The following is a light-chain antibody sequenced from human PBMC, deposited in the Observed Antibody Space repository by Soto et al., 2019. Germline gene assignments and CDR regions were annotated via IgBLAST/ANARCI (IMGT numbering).Light chain of an antibody. CDR1: QGISKY. CDR2: AAS. CDR3: QKYNSAPQT. Sequence: DFQMTQSPSSLSASVGDRVTITCRASQGISKYLSWYQQKPGEVPKLLIYAASTLQSGVPSRFRGSGIGTDFTLTISSLQPEDVATYYCQKYNSAPQTFGQGTKVDIK. J-gene: IGKJ1*01. V-gene: IGKV1-27*01.